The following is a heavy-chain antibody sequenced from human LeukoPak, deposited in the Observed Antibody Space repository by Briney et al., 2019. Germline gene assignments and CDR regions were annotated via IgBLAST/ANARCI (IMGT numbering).Heavy chain of an antibody. CDR3: GSPPGEQTASPAP. D-gene: IGHD1/OR15-1a*01. Sequence: ASVKVSCKASGYTFTSYDINWVRQATGQGLEWMGWMNPNSGNTGYAQKFQGRVTMTRNTSISTAYMELSSLRSEDTAVYYGGSPPGEQTASPAPGGQGPLVTVSS. J-gene: IGHJ5*02. CDR2: MNPNSGNT. V-gene: IGHV1-8*01. CDR1: GYTFTSYD.